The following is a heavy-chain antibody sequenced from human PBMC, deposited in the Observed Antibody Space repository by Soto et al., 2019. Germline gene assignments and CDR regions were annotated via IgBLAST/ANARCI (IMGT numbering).Heavy chain of an antibody. CDR2: IKYDGSEK. CDR1: GFTFSSYW. D-gene: IGHD3-22*01. V-gene: IGHV3-7*03. Sequence: PGGSLRLSCAASGFTFSSYWMSWVRQAPGRGLEWMANIKYDGSEKYYVDSVKGRLTISRDNAKNSLYLQMNSLRAEDTAVYYCASSPHKDSRPDYWGQGXLVTVSS. CDR3: ASSPHKDSRPDY. J-gene: IGHJ4*02.